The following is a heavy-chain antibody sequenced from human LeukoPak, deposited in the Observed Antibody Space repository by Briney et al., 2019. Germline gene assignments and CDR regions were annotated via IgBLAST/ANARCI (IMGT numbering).Heavy chain of an antibody. J-gene: IGHJ4*02. Sequence: GGSLRLSCAASGFSFSSYWMSWVRQAPGKGLEWVSVIHSGGSTYYADSVKGRFTISRDNSKNTLYLQMNSLRVEDTAVYYCARDRGYGGNYDFDYWGQGTLVTVSS. CDR3: ARDRGYGGNYDFDY. D-gene: IGHD4-23*01. CDR1: GFSFSSYW. CDR2: IHSGGST. V-gene: IGHV3-53*01.